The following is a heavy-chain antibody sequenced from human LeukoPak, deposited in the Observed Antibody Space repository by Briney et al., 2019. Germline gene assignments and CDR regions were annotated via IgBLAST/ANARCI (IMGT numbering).Heavy chain of an antibody. V-gene: IGHV3-21*01. CDR3: AGGRIQLWSRGEDYYYGMDV. CDR2: ISSSSSYI. Sequence: PGGSLRLSCAASGFTFSSYSMNWVRQAPGKGLEWVSSISSSSSYIYYADSVKGRFTISRDNAKNSLYLQMNSLRAEDTAVYYCAGGRIQLWSRGEDYYYGMDVWGQGTTVTVSS. D-gene: IGHD5-18*01. CDR1: GFTFSSYS. J-gene: IGHJ6*02.